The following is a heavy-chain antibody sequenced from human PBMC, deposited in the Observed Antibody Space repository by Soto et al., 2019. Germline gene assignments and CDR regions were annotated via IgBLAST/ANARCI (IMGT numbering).Heavy chain of an antibody. CDR1: GFTFSNYD. J-gene: IGHJ4*02. CDR2: IGFAGDT. V-gene: IGHV3-13*01. Sequence: EVQLVESGGGLVQPGGSLRLSCAASGFTFSNYDMHWVRQTTGKGLEWVSTIGFAGDTYYPGSVKGRFTISRENAKNSLYLQMNSLRVGDTAVYYCARGEVGRYYDSSGPLTQGELCDYWGQGTLVTV. CDR3: ARGEVGRYYDSSGPLTQGELCDY. D-gene: IGHD3-22*01.